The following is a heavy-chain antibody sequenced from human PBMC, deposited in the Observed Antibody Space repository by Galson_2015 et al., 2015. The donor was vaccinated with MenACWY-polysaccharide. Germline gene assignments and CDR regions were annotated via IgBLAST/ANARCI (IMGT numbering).Heavy chain of an antibody. D-gene: IGHD2-8*02. Sequence: SLRLSCAGSGFIFSSAWMNWVRQAPGKGLEWVGRIKSKPNGGTIEYAAPVKGRFTISRDDSKNTVYVQMNSLKTEDTAVYYCFTGDGHTTGFDYWGQGALVIVSS. CDR3: FTGDGHTTGFDY. CDR1: GFIFSSAW. CDR2: IKSKPNGGTI. J-gene: IGHJ4*02. V-gene: IGHV3-15*01.